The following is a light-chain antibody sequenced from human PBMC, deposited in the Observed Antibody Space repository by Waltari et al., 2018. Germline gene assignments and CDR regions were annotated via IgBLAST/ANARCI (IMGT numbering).Light chain of an antibody. CDR3: QQYYNTPLT. CDR1: PSVLYSSNNKND. J-gene: IGKJ4*01. CDR2: WAF. Sequence: DIVMTQSPDSLAVSLGERATINCKSSPSVLYSSNNKNDLAWYQQKPGQPPKLLIYWAFTRESGVPDRFSGSGSGTDFTLTISSLQAEDVAVYYCQQYYNTPLTFGGGTKVEIK. V-gene: IGKV4-1*01.